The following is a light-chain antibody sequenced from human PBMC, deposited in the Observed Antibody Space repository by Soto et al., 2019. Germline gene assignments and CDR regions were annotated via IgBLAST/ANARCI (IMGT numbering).Light chain of an antibody. CDR3: QKYNSAPL. J-gene: IGKJ4*01. Sequence: DIQMTQSPSSLSASVGDRITITCRTSQGLSNYLAWYQQKSGEVPKLLIYLASTLRSGVPSRFSGSRSGTDFTLTISSLQPEDVAIYYCQKYNSAPLFGGGTKVEI. V-gene: IGKV1-27*01. CDR1: QGLSNY. CDR2: LAS.